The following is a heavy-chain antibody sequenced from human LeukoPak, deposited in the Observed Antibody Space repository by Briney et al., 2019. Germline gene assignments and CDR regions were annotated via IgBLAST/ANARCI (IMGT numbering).Heavy chain of an antibody. J-gene: IGHJ5*02. CDR2: VSPKTGRT. Sequence: ASVLVSCKASGYTFRIHDFNWVRQAPGQGREWMGWVSPKTGRTGYAQKFQGRVYMTTNASLSTAYMELSSLRSDDTAVYFCARESERNDGWFDPWGQGTLVTVSS. CDR1: GYTFRIHD. CDR3: ARESERNDGWFDP. V-gene: IGHV1-8*01. D-gene: IGHD1-1*01.